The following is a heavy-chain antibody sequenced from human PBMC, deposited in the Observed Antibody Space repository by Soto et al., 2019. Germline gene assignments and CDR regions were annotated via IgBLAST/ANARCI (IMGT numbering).Heavy chain of an antibody. CDR3: AKDAVYGDGLWLAGN. Sequence: GGSLRLSCAASGFSVSRYAMMWVRQPPGRGQEWVAGMTGSGGDIRYADPVKGRFTISKDNSKNTLYLQMNSLRAEDTAIYYCAKDAVYGDGLWLAGNWGQGTLVTVSS. D-gene: IGHD2-21*02. CDR1: GFSVSRYA. J-gene: IGHJ4*02. V-gene: IGHV3-23*01. CDR2: MTGSGGDI.